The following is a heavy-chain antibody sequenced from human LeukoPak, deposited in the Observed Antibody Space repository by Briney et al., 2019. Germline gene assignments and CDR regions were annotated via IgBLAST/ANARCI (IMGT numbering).Heavy chain of an antibody. Sequence: SETLSLTCTVSGGSISSYYWSWIRQPPGKGLEWIGYTYYSGSTNYNPSLKSRVTISVDTSKNQFSLKLSSVTAADTAVYYCARHAGYDFWSGYRFDYWGQGTLVTVSS. J-gene: IGHJ4*02. V-gene: IGHV4-59*08. D-gene: IGHD3-3*01. CDR3: ARHAGYDFWSGYRFDY. CDR1: GGSISSYY. CDR2: TYYSGST.